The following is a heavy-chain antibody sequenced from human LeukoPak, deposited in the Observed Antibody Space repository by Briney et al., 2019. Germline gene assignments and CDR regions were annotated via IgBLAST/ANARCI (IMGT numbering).Heavy chain of an antibody. J-gene: IGHJ3*02. CDR2: IYYSGST. CDR3: ARNSLSTIVVAQKRAGYAFDI. Sequence: SETLSLTCTVSGYSISGGYYWSWIRQHPGKGLEWIGYIYYSGSTYYNPSLKSRVTISVDTSKNQFSLKLSSVTAADTAVYYCARNSLSTIVVAQKRAGYAFDIWGQGTMVTVSS. V-gene: IGHV4-31*03. CDR1: GYSISGGYY. D-gene: IGHD3-22*01.